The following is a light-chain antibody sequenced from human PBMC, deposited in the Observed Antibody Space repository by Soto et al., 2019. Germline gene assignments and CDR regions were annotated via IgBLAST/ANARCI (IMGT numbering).Light chain of an antibody. CDR1: SSDVGTCNS. CDR3: RSFRGSDVV. CDR2: EVY. J-gene: IGLJ2*01. Sequence: QSALTQPPSASGSPGQSVTISCTGTSSDVGTCNSVSWYQQHPGKVPKLLISEVYKRPSGVPDRFSGSKSGNTASLTVSGLQAEAEADYYCRSFRGSDVVFGGGTKLTVL. V-gene: IGLV2-8*01.